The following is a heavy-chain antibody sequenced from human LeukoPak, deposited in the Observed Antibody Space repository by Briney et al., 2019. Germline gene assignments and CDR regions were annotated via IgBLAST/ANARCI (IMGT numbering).Heavy chain of an antibody. J-gene: IGHJ4*02. CDR2: ISGSGGST. CDR1: GFTFSSYG. Sequence: PGGSLRLSCAASGFTFSSYGMSWVRQAPGKGLEWVSAISGSGGSTYYADSVKGRFTISRDNSKNSLYLQMNSLRAEDTAVYYCARAGIMITFGGVIATNYFDYWGQGTLVTVSS. CDR3: ARAGIMITFGGVIATNYFDY. D-gene: IGHD3-16*02. V-gene: IGHV3-23*01.